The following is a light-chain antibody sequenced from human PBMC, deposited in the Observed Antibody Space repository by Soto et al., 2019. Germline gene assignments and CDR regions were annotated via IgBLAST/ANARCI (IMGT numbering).Light chain of an antibody. CDR3: QQYNNWPRT. CDR1: QSVLYTSNNKNH. Sequence: DIVMTQSPDSLAVSLGERATINCKSSQSVLYTSNNKNHLAWYQQKPGQPPKLLIYWSSTRESGVPDRFSGSGSGTDFTLTISSLQAEDVAVYYCQQYNNWPRTFGQGTKVEIK. J-gene: IGKJ1*01. V-gene: IGKV4-1*01. CDR2: WSS.